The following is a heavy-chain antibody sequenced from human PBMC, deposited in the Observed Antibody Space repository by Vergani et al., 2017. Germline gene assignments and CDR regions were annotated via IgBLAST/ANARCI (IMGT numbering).Heavy chain of an antibody. D-gene: IGHD1-26*01. Sequence: VQLVESGGGVVQLGGSLRLPCAAPGSTFSSYAMSWARQAPGKGMEWVSGSSGSGDSTYYADSLKGRLTPTRDNSKNTLYLQMNSLRAADTAVYYCAKERYSGTYSGKDFDYWGQGTLVTVSS. J-gene: IGHJ4*02. CDR1: GSTFSSYA. CDR2: SSGSGDST. CDR3: AKERYSGTYSGKDFDY. V-gene: IGHV3-23*04.